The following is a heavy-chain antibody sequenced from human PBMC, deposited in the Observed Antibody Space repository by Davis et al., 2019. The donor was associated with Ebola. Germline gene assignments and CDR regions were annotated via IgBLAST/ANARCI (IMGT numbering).Heavy chain of an antibody. CDR2: IWYDGSNK. V-gene: IGHV3-30*02. CDR1: GFTFSSYG. J-gene: IGHJ6*04. CDR3: AKDQEMATNLPYYYYYGMDV. Sequence: GGSLRLSCAASGFTFSSYGMHWVRQAPGKGLEWVAVIWYDGSNKYYADSVKGRFTISRDNSKNTLYLQMNSLRAEDTAVYYCAKDQEMATNLPYYYYYGMDVWGKGTTVTVSS. D-gene: IGHD5-24*01.